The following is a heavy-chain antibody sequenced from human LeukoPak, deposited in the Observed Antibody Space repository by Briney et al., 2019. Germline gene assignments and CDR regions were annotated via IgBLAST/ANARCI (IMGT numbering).Heavy chain of an antibody. Sequence: GSLRLSCAASGFTFSSYSMNWVRPAPGTGLDWDSSLSSSSSYIYYADSVKGRFTSSRDNAKNSLYLRMNSLRAEDTAVYYCARDLEYSSSWGMDVWGQGTTVTVSS. J-gene: IGHJ6*02. CDR1: GFTFSSYS. V-gene: IGHV3-21*01. CDR2: LSSSSSYI. D-gene: IGHD6-6*01. CDR3: ARDLEYSSSWGMDV.